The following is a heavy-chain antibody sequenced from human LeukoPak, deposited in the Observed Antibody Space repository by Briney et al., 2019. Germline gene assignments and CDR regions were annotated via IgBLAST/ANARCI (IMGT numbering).Heavy chain of an antibody. V-gene: IGHV3-23*01. CDR3: AKRQAIGYCSGGSCYSPPIDY. J-gene: IGHJ4*02. CDR1: GFTFSSYA. Sequence: GGSLRLSCAASGFTFSSYAMSWVRQAPGKGLEWVSAISGSGGGTYYADSVKGRFTISRDKSKNTLYLQMNSLRAEDTAVYYCAKRQAIGYCSGGSCYSPPIDYWGQGTLVTVSS. D-gene: IGHD2-15*01. CDR2: ISGSGGGT.